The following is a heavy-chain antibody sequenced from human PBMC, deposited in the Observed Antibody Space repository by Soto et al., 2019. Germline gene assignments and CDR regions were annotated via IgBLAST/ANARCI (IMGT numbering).Heavy chain of an antibody. CDR2: ISGSGGST. V-gene: IGHV3-23*01. CDR3: AKDGFTGTTPYFFDY. Sequence: GSLRLSCAASGYTFNNYAMSWVRQAPGKGLEWISAISGSGGSTYYADSVKGRFTISRDNSKNTLYLQMNSLRAEDTALYYCAKDGFTGTTPYFFDYWGQGTPVTVSS. CDR1: GYTFNNYA. J-gene: IGHJ4*02. D-gene: IGHD1-7*01.